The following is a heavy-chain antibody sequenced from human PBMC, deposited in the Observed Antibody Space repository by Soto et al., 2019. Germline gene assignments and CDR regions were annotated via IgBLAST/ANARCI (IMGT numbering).Heavy chain of an antibody. Sequence: GGSLRLSCAASGFTFSSYSMNWVRQAPGKGLEWVSSISSSSSYIYYADSVKGRFTISRDNAKNSLYLQMNSLRAEDTAVYYCARCCTNGVCYSLGGFDYWGQGTLVTVSS. CDR3: ARCCTNGVCYSLGGFDY. CDR2: ISSSSSYI. D-gene: IGHD2-8*01. J-gene: IGHJ4*02. CDR1: GFTFSSYS. V-gene: IGHV3-21*01.